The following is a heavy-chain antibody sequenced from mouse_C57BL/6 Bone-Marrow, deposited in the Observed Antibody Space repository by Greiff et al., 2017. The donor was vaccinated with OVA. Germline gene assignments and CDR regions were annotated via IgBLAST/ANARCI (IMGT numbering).Heavy chain of an antibody. CDR1: GFTFSSYA. CDR3: ARDQGYYYGSSYYAMDY. J-gene: IGHJ4*01. D-gene: IGHD1-1*01. Sequence: EVHLVESGGGLVKPGGSLKLSCAASGFTFSSYAMSWVRQTPEKRLEWVATISDGGSYTYYPDNVKGRFTISRDNAKNNLYLQMSHLKSEDTAMYYCARDQGYYYGSSYYAMDYWGQGTSVTVSS. V-gene: IGHV5-4*01. CDR2: ISDGGSYT.